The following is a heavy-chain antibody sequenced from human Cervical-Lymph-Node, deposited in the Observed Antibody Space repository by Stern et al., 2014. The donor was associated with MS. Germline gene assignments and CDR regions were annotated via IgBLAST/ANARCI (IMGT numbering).Heavy chain of an antibody. CDR1: GFTFIPYA. CDR2: ISTNAGNP. D-gene: IGHD6-19*01. Sequence: QVQLVQSGSDLKQPGASVKVSCKASGFTFIPYAMSWVRQAPGQGLEWMGWISTNAGNPTYAQGFTGRFVFSLDTSVSTAYLEISSLRAEDTAVYYCARSRVSVAGNYGYWGQGTLITVSS. J-gene: IGHJ4*02. CDR3: ARSRVSVAGNYGY. V-gene: IGHV7-4-1*02.